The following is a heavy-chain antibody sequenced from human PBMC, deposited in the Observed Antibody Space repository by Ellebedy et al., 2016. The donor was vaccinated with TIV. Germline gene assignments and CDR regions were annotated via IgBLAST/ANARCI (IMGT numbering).Heavy chain of an antibody. CDR2: IGTAGDT. Sequence: GGSLRLSCAASGFTFSSYDMHWVRQATGKGLEWVSTIGTAGDTYYPGSVKGRFTISRENAKNYLYLQMNSLRAGYTAVYYCARGEEGEYYFDYWGQGTLVTVSS. D-gene: IGHD3-16*01. V-gene: IGHV3-13*01. J-gene: IGHJ4*02. CDR1: GFTFSSYD. CDR3: ARGEEGEYYFDY.